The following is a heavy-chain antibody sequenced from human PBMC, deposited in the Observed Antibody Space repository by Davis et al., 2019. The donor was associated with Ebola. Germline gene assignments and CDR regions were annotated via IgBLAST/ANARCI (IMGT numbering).Heavy chain of an antibody. D-gene: IGHD6-13*01. CDR2: VYNSGVT. V-gene: IGHV4-61*01. CDR3: ARAAVRNWLDN. CDR1: GGSVSNCPYY. Sequence: MPSETLSLTCSVSGGSVSNCPYYWTWIRQPPGKSPEWCGHVYNSGVTTYNPSLKNRVTISVNTSNNQFSLVLTSVTAADTGVYYCARAAVRNWLDNWGQGTLVTVSS. J-gene: IGHJ5*02.